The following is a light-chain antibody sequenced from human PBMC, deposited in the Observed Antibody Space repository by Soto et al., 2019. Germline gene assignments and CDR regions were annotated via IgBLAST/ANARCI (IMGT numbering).Light chain of an antibody. CDR1: SSDIGGYNY. Sequence: QSVLTQPASVSGSPGQSITISCTGTSSDIGGYNYVSWYQQHPGKAPKLMIYDVTSRPSGVSNRFSGSKSGNTVSLTISGLQAEDEADYFCSSYQSISTVIFGGGTKVTVL. V-gene: IGLV2-14*01. CDR2: DVT. J-gene: IGLJ2*01. CDR3: SSYQSISTVI.